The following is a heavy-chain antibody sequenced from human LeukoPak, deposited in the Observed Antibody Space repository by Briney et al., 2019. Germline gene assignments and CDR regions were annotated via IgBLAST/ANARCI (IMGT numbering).Heavy chain of an antibody. V-gene: IGHV1-8*02. Sequence: ASVKVSCKASGGTFSSYAINWVRQATGQGLEWMGWMNPNSGNTGYAQKFQGRVTMTRNTSISTAYMELSSLRSEDTAVYYCARGATLNIVVVPAANDYWGQGTLVTVSS. J-gene: IGHJ4*02. CDR2: MNPNSGNT. CDR3: ARGATLNIVVVPAANDY. D-gene: IGHD2-2*01. CDR1: GGTFSSYA.